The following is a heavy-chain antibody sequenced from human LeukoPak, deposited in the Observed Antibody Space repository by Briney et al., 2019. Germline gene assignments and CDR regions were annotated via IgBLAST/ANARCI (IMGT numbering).Heavy chain of an antibody. Sequence: PSQTLSLTCAVSGGSISSGGYSWSWIRQPPGKGLEWIGYIYHSGGTYYNPSLKSRVTISVDRSKNQFSLKLSSVTAADTAVYYCAGGRSLGDDAFWGQGTMVTVSS. D-gene: IGHD3-10*01. J-gene: IGHJ3*01. CDR2: IYHSGGT. CDR1: GGSISSGGYS. CDR3: AGGRSLGDDAF. V-gene: IGHV4-30-2*01.